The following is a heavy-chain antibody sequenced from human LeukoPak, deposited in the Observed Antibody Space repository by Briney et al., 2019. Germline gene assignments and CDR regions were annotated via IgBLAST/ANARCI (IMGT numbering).Heavy chain of an antibody. CDR1: GYIFTNYW. CDR3: ARGPYYYDSSGYKPLFWY. V-gene: IGHV5-51*01. J-gene: IGHJ4*02. D-gene: IGHD3-22*01. Sequence: GESLKISCKGSGYIFTNYWIGWVRQMPGKGLEWMGIIYPGDSDTRYSPSFQGQVTISADKSISTAYLQWSSLKASDTAMYYCARGPYYYDSSGYKPLFWYWGQGTLVTVSS. CDR2: IYPGDSDT.